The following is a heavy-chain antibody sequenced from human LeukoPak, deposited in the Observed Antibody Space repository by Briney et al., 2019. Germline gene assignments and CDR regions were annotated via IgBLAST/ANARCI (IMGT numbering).Heavy chain of an antibody. CDR3: ARASAAVPWWFDP. Sequence: SETLSLTCTVSGYSISSGYYWVWIRQPPGKGLEWIGSIYHSGSTYYNPSLKSRVTISVDTSKNQFSLKLSSVTAADTAVYYCARASAAVPWWFDPWGQGTLVTVSS. V-gene: IGHV4-38-2*02. J-gene: IGHJ5*02. CDR1: GYSISSGYY. D-gene: IGHD6-13*01. CDR2: IYHSGST.